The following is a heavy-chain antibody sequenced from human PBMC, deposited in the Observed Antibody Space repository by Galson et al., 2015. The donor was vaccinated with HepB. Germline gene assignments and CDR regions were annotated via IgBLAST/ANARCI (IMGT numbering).Heavy chain of an antibody. D-gene: IGHD3-3*01. CDR2: INHSGST. J-gene: IGHJ6*03. CDR3: ASGFWSGYRGYYYYYMDV. Sequence: LTCAVYGGSFSGYYWSWIRQPPGKGLEWIGEINHSGSTNYNPSLKSRVTISVDTSKNQFSLKLSSVTAADTAVYYCASGFWSGYRGYYYYYMDVWGKGTTVTVSS. V-gene: IGHV4-34*01. CDR1: GGSFSGYY.